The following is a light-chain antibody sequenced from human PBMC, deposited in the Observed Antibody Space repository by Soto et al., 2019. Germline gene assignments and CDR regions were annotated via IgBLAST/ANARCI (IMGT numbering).Light chain of an antibody. CDR2: DAS. Sequence: EIVLTQSPATLSLSPGERATLSCMASQSVSSYLAWYQQKPGQAPRLLIYDASNRATGIPARFSGSGSGTDFTLTISSLEPEDVAVYYCQQRSNLLTFGGGPKVEIK. J-gene: IGKJ4*01. V-gene: IGKV3-11*01. CDR1: QSVSSY. CDR3: QQRSNLLT.